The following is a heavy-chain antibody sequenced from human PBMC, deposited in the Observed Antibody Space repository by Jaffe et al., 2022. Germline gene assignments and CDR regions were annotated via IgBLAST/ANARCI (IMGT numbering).Heavy chain of an antibody. D-gene: IGHD6-19*01. V-gene: IGHV4-39*01. Sequence: QLQLQESGPGLVKPSETLSLTCTVSGGSISSSSYYWGWIRQPPGKGLEWIGSIYYSGSTYYNPSLKSRVTISVDTSKNQFSLKLSSVTAADTAVYYCARHRDSSGWSVGLDAFDIWGQGTMVTVSS. CDR1: GGSISSSSYY. J-gene: IGHJ3*02. CDR3: ARHRDSSGWSVGLDAFDI. CDR2: IYYSGST.